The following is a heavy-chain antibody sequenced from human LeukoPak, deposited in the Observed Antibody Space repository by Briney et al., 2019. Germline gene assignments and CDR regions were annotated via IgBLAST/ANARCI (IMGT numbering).Heavy chain of an antibody. CDR2: INNVVRVT. J-gene: IGHJ4*02. Sequence: GGSLRLSCAASGFTFTSHWMHWVRHAPGEGLVWVSFINNVVRVTRYADSVKGRFTIARDNAKNTVYLKMSSVRAEETATYYCARGGQGAVDYWGPGTLVTVS. CDR3: ARGGQGAVDY. D-gene: IGHD3-16*01. CDR1: GFTFTSHW. V-gene: IGHV3-74*01.